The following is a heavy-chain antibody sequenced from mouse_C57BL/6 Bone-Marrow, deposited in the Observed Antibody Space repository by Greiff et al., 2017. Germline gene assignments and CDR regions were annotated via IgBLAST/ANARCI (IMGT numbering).Heavy chain of an antibody. CDR2: IYPGDGDT. V-gene: IGHV1-82*01. CDR3: ARCYYYGSSVAFAY. Sequence: VQLQQSGPELVKPGASVKISCKASGYAFSSSWMNWVKQRPGKGLEWIGRIYPGDGDTNYNGKFKGKATLTADKSASTAYMQLISLTSEDAAVYFCARCYYYGSSVAFAYWGQGTLVTVSA. D-gene: IGHD1-1*01. J-gene: IGHJ3*01. CDR1: GYAFSSSW.